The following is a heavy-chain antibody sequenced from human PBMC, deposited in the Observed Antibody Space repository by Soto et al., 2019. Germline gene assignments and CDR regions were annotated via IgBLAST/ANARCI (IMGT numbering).Heavy chain of an antibody. CDR1: GGSISSTSYY. V-gene: IGHV4-39*01. J-gene: IGHJ4*02. Sequence: QLQLQESGPGLVKPSETLSLTCTVSGGSISSTSYYWGWIRQPPGKGLEWIGSIYHSGSTYYNPSAKSRVTISVDTSKNQFSVTLSPVPAADTAVYYCARLRIVVVPSAIDYWGQGTLVTVSS. CDR3: ARLRIVVVPSAIDY. CDR2: IYHSGST. D-gene: IGHD2-2*01.